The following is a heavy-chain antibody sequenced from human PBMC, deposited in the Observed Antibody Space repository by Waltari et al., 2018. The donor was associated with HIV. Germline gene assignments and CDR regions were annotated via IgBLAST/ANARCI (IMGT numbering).Heavy chain of an antibody. D-gene: IGHD6-19*01. CDR3: VRDLSPMGKSGWDDS. CDR2: SHNYTANT. CDR1: GFSFTKHG. J-gene: IGHJ1*01. V-gene: IGHV1-18*04. Sequence: VRLVQSGAEVKKPGASVKVSCKASGFSFTKHGFSLVPKASGQGLEWMGWSHNYTANTVSAENIQGRVTMTIDTFTNTNYGELTTLKSDVSAIYYCVRDLSPMGKSGWDDSWGQGTVVTVSS.